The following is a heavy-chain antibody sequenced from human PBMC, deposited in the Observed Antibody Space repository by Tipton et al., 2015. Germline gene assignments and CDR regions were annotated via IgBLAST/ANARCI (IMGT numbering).Heavy chain of an antibody. CDR1: GGSINSHY. V-gene: IGHV4-59*11. Sequence: TLSLTCTVSGGSINSHYWSWIRQPPGKGLEWIGYIYYSGNINYNPSLTSRVSISVDTSKNQFSLEMRSVTATDTAVYYCARARGRHGGLFDSWGQGTLVTVSS. J-gene: IGHJ4*02. CDR2: IYYSGNI. CDR3: ARARGRHGGLFDS. D-gene: IGHD4-23*01.